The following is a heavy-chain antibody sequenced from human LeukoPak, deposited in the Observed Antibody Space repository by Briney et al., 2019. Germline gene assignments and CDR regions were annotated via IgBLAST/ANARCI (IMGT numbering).Heavy chain of an antibody. V-gene: IGHV3-23*01. J-gene: IGHJ4*02. CDR1: GFTFSSYA. D-gene: IGHD2-2*01. Sequence: GGSLRLSCAASGFTFSSYAMSWVRQAPGKGLEWVSAISASGGNTYDADSEKGRFTIYRDNSKNTLGLQMNRLRAEDTAVYYCAKGHCSSASCYAFDSWGQGTLVTVSS. CDR2: ISASGGNT. CDR3: AKGHCSSASCYAFDS.